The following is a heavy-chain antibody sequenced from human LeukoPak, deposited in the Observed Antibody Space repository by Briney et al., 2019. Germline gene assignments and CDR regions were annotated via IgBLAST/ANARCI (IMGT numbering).Heavy chain of an antibody. CDR1: GGSISSYY. V-gene: IGHV4-59*08. CDR2: IYYSGST. J-gene: IGHJ4*02. CDR3: ARASYYDSSGYYPNFDY. Sequence: SETLSLTCTVSGGSISSYYWSWIRQPPGKGLEWIGYIYYSGSTNYNPSLKSRVTISVDTSKNQFSLKLSSVTAADTAVCYCARASYYDSSGYYPNFDYWGQGTLVTVSS. D-gene: IGHD3-22*01.